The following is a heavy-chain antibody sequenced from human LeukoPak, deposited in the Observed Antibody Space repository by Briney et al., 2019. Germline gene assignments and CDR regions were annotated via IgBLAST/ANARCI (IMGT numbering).Heavy chain of an antibody. V-gene: IGHV4-34*01. CDR1: GGSFSGYY. D-gene: IGHD1-26*01. J-gene: IGHJ4*02. CDR3: ARVRMLPAYSEGTDYFDY. CDR2: INHSGST. Sequence: PSETLSLTCAVYGGSFSGYYWSWISQPPGKGLEWIGEINHSGSTNYNPSLKSRVTISVDTSKNQFSLKLSSVTAADTAVYYCARVRMLPAYSEGTDYFDYWGQGTLVTVSS.